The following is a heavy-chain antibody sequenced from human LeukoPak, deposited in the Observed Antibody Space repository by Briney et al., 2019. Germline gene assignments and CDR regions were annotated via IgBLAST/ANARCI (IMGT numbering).Heavy chain of an antibody. CDR2: INPSGGST. D-gene: IGHD3-10*01. Sequence: GASVKVSCKASGYTFTGYYMHWVRQAPGQGLEWMGIINPSGGSTSYAQKFQGRVTMTRDMSTSTVYMELSSLRSEDTAVYYCARTRLRYGSGSYWDPFDYWGQGTLVTVSS. CDR1: GYTFTGYY. CDR3: ARTRLRYGSGSYWDPFDY. J-gene: IGHJ4*02. V-gene: IGHV1-46*01.